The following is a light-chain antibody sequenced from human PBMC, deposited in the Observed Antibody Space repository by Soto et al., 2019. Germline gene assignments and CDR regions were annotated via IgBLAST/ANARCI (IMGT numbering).Light chain of an antibody. CDR1: QSVNSNY. CDR3: QQYGNSGVT. V-gene: IGKV3-20*01. Sequence: EIVLTQSPGTLSLSPGERATLSCRASQSVNSNYLAWHQQKPGQAPRLLIYVVSSRATGIPDRFSGSGSGTDFTLTISRLEPEDFTVYYCQQYGNSGVTFGPGTKVDIK. CDR2: VVS. J-gene: IGKJ3*01.